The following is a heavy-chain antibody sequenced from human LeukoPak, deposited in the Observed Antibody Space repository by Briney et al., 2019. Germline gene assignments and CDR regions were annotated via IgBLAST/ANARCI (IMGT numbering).Heavy chain of an antibody. CDR3: ARGSWQLAEEVY. V-gene: IGHV4-59*12. Sequence: SETLSLTCTVSGGSISGYFWSWIRQPPGEGLEFIGYIYYTGTASYNPSLNSRATMSVDTSKNQFSLKLSSVTAADTAVYYCARGSWQLAEEVYWGQGTLVTVSS. J-gene: IGHJ4*02. D-gene: IGHD6-6*01. CDR2: IYYTGTA. CDR1: GGSISGYF.